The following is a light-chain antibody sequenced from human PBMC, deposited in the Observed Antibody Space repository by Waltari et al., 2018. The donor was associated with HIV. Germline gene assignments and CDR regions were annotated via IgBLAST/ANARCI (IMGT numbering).Light chain of an antibody. CDR1: SSNIGAGYD. CDR2: GNS. V-gene: IGLV1-40*01. CDR3: QSYDSSLSGSV. J-gene: IGLJ2*01. Sequence: QSVLTQPPSVSGAPGQRVTISCTGSSSNIGAGYDVHWYQQLPGTAPKLLIYGNSNRPSGAPVRFSGSKAGTSASLSITGLQAEDDADYYCQSYDSSLSGSVFGGGTKLTVL.